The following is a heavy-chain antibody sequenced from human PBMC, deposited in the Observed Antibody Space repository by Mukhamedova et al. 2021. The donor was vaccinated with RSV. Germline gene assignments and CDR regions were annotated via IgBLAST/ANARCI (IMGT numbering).Heavy chain of an antibody. V-gene: IGHV3-33*01. D-gene: IGHD5-18*01. J-gene: IGHJ4*02. CDR2: IWYDGSNK. CDR3: ARDRGYSYGGAFDY. Sequence: VRQVPGKGLEGVAVIWYDGSNKYYADSVKGRFTISRDNSKNTLYLQMNSLRAEDTAVYYCARDRGYSYGGAFDYWGQGTLVTVS.